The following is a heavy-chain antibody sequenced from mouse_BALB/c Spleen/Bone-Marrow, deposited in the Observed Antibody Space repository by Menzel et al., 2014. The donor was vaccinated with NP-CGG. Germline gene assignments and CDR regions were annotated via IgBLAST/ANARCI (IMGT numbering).Heavy chain of an antibody. CDR3: ARYRYYGSSYAMDY. D-gene: IGHD1-1*01. Sequence: VQLKESGAELVKPGASVKLSCTASGFNIKDTYMYWVKQRPEQGLEWIGRIDPANGNTKCDPKFQGKATITADTSSNTAYLQLSSLTSEDTAVYYCARYRYYGSSYAMDYWGQGTSVTVSS. J-gene: IGHJ4*01. CDR2: IDPANGNT. V-gene: IGHV14-3*02. CDR1: GFNIKDTY.